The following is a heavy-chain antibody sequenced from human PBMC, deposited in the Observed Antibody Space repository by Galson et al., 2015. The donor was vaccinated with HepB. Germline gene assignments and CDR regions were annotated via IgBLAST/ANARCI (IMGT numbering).Heavy chain of an antibody. D-gene: IGHD5-12*01. CDR1: GYTFSTYS. J-gene: IGHJ6*02. CDR2: INTNTGNP. CDR3: AREYSGWGYYYHGMDV. V-gene: IGHV7-4-1*02. Sequence: SVQVSCKASGYTFSTYSNTWVRQAPGQGLEWMGRINTNTGNPTYAQGFTGRFVFSLDTSVSTAYLQISNLKAEDIAIYYCAREYSGWGYYYHGMDVWGQGTTVTVSS.